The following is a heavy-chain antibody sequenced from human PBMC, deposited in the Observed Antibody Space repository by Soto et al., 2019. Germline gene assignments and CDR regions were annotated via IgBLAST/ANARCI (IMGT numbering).Heavy chain of an antibody. D-gene: IGHD6-19*01. V-gene: IGHV4-59*12. Sequence: PSETLSLTCTVSGGSISSYYWSWIRQPPGKGLEWIGYIYYSGSTNYNPSLKSRVSISVDTSKNRFSLELTSVTVADTALYYCARSAQGFNTGWYLGYWGQGMQVTVSS. J-gene: IGHJ4*02. CDR3: ARSAQGFNTGWYLGY. CDR1: GGSISSYY. CDR2: IYYSGST.